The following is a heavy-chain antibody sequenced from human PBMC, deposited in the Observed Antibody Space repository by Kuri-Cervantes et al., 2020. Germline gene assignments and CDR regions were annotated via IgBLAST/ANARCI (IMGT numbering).Heavy chain of an antibody. CDR2: INPDGGAK. CDR3: AAWAATATHH. D-gene: IGHD2-15*01. J-gene: IGHJ5*02. V-gene: IGHV3-7*01. CDR1: GFTFSSYE. Sequence: GGSLRLSCAASGFTFSSYEMNWVRQAPGKGLEWVANINPDGGAKSYVDSVKGRFTISRDNAKNSLYLQMNSLRAEDTGVYYCAAWAATATHHWGQGTLVTVSS.